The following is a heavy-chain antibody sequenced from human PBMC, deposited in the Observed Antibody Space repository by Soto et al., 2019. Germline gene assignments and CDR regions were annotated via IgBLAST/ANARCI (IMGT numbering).Heavy chain of an antibody. CDR1: GGSVSSGSYY. CDR3: ARPSGRGYSYGHFDF. J-gene: IGHJ4*02. CDR2: IYYSGST. V-gene: IGHV4-61*01. D-gene: IGHD5-18*01. Sequence: SETLSLTCTVSGGSVSSGSYYWSWIRQPPGKGLEWIGYIYYSGSTNYNPSLKSRVTISIDRSKNQFSLKLSSVTAADTAVYYCARPSGRGYSYGHFDFWGQGSLVTVSS.